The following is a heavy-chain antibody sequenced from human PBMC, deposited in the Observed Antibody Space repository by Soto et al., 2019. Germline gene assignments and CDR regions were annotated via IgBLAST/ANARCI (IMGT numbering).Heavy chain of an antibody. CDR3: ARASHTSSVYSFYYGMDV. CDR2: MNPNTGST. D-gene: IGHD2-21*01. CDR1: GYTFTSYD. V-gene: IGHV1-8*02. Sequence: QVQLVQSGAVVRKPGASVKVSCTASGYTFTSYDLNWVRQTTGQGLEWMGWMNPNTGSTGFAQKFQGRLTMTRDTSKSTAYMELSSLTSEDTALYYCARASHTSSVYSFYYGMDVWGQGTAVAVSS. J-gene: IGHJ6*02.